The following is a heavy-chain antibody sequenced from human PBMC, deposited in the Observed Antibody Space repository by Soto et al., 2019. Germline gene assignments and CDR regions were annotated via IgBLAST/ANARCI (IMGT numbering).Heavy chain of an antibody. CDR1: GGSISSSSYY. Sequence: ETLSLTCTVSGGSISSSSYYWGWIRQPPGKGLEWIGSIYYSGSTYYNPSLKSRVTISVDTSKNQFSLKLSSVTAADTAVYYCARHITIFGVVIINWFDPWGQGTLVTVSS. CDR2: IYYSGST. D-gene: IGHD3-3*01. V-gene: IGHV4-39*01. CDR3: ARHITIFGVVIINWFDP. J-gene: IGHJ5*02.